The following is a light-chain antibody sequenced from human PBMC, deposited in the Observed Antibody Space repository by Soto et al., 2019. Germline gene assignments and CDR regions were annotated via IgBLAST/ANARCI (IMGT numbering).Light chain of an antibody. V-gene: IGKV3-20*01. CDR1: QSVSSSTS. CDR2: GAS. J-gene: IGKJ4*01. Sequence: EIVLTQSPGTLSLSPGERAALSCRASQSVSSSTSLAWYQQKTGQAPRLLIYGASSRAVGVPDRFSGSGSGTDFTLTISRLEPEDFAVYYCQQYGSTPLTFGGGTKVDIK. CDR3: QQYGSTPLT.